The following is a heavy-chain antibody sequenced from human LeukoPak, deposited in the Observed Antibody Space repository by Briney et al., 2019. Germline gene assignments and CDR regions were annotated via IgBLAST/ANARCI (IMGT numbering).Heavy chain of an antibody. Sequence: PGGSLRLSCAASGFTFSSYWMSWVRQAPGKGLEWVANIKQDGSEKYYVDSVKGRFTISRDNAKNSLYLQMNSLRAEDTAVYYCARSGIAARGWFDPWGQGTLVTVSS. CDR3: ARSGIAARGWFDP. CDR1: GFTFSSYW. J-gene: IGHJ5*02. D-gene: IGHD6-6*01. V-gene: IGHV3-7*05. CDR2: IKQDGSEK.